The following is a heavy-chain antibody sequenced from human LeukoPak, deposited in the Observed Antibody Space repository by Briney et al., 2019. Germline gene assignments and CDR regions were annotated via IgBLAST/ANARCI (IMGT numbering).Heavy chain of an antibody. CDR2: IYTSGST. J-gene: IGHJ6*03. Sequence: SETLSLTCTVSGGSISSGSYYWSWIRQPAGKGLEWFGRIYTSGSTNYNPSLKSRVTISVDTSKNQFSLKLSSVTAADTAVYYCARDGNSSGWYARYDMDVWGKGTTVTVSS. V-gene: IGHV4-61*02. CDR1: GGSISSGSYY. D-gene: IGHD6-19*01. CDR3: ARDGNSSGWYARYDMDV.